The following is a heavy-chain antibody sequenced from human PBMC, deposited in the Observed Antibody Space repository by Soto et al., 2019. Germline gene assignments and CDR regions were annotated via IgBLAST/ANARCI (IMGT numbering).Heavy chain of an antibody. CDR3: ARGRTRDDWEFDAFDI. V-gene: IGHV1-69*12. J-gene: IGHJ3*02. Sequence: QVQLVQSGAAVKKPGSSVKVSCKASGGTFSSYAISWVRQAPGQGLEWMGGIIPIFGTANYAQKFQGRVTITADESTSTAYMELSSLRSEDTAVYYCARGRTRDDWEFDAFDIWGQGTMVTVSS. D-gene: IGHD3-10*01. CDR2: IIPIFGTA. CDR1: GGTFSSYA.